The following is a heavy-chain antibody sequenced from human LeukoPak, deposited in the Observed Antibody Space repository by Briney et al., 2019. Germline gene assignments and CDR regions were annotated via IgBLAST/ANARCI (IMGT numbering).Heavy chain of an antibody. CDR2: ISYDGSNK. Sequence: GGSLRLSCAASGFTFSSYGMHWVRQAPGKGLEWVAVISYDGSNKYYADSVKGRFTISRDNSKNTLYLQMNSLRAEDTAVYYCARVGFLEWLFLDYWGQGTLVTVSS. CDR3: ARVGFLEWLFLDY. J-gene: IGHJ4*02. D-gene: IGHD3-3*01. CDR1: GFTFSSYG. V-gene: IGHV3-30*03.